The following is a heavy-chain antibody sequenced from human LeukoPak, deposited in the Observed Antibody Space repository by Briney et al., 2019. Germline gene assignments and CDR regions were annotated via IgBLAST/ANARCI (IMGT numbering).Heavy chain of an antibody. Sequence: PGGSLRLSCAASGSTFSRYAMSWVRQAPGKGLEWLSAISESDGSTYYADSVKGRFTISRDNSKNTLYLQMNSLGADDTAVYFXXXXXXXXYTFGSIEEDYWGQGTLVTVSS. V-gene: IGHV3-23*01. CDR3: XXXXXXXYTFGSIEEDY. CDR1: GSTFSRYA. D-gene: IGHD5-18*01. J-gene: IGHJ4*02. CDR2: ISESDGST.